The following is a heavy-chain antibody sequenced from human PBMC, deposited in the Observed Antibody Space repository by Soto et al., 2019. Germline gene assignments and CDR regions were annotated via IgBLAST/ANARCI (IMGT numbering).Heavy chain of an antibody. CDR3: AAAADLVDGILDY. D-gene: IGHD6-13*01. V-gene: IGHV4-31*03. CDR2: IYYSGST. Sequence: PSETLSLTCTVSGGSISSGGYYWSWIRQHSGKGLEWIGYIYYSGSTYYNPSLKSRVTMSVDTSKNQFSLKLSSVTAADTAVYYCAAAADLVDGILDYWGQGTLGTVS. J-gene: IGHJ4*02. CDR1: GGSISSGGYY.